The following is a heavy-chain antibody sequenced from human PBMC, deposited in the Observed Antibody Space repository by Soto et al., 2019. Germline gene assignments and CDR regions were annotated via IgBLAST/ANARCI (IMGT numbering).Heavy chain of an antibody. D-gene: IGHD2-15*01. J-gene: IGHJ3*02. CDR1: GFTFGNYA. Sequence: EVQLLESGGGLVQPGGSLRLSCAASGFTFGNYAMIWVRQAPGKGLEWVSTISGGGDGTYYADSVRGRFAISRENSRNTVYLQMNSLGAEDTAVYYCAKKGLGSLATYCSTGDCHYAFDIWVQGTRVTVSS. V-gene: IGHV3-23*01. CDR3: AKKGLGSLATYCSTGDCHYAFDI. CDR2: ISGGGDGT.